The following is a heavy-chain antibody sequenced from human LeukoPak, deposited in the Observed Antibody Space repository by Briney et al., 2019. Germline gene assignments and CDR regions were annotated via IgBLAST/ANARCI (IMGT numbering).Heavy chain of an antibody. D-gene: IGHD3-9*01. CDR3: ARDGHDIVTGYPLYQDAFDI. V-gene: IGHV1-18*01. J-gene: IGHJ3*02. CDR1: GYTFTSYG. Sequence: ASVKVSCKASGYTFTSYGISWVRQAPGQGLEWMGWISAYNGNTNYAQKLQGRVTMTTDTSTSTAYMELRSLRSDDTAVYYCARDGHDIVTGYPLYQDAFDIWGQGTLVTVSS. CDR2: ISAYNGNT.